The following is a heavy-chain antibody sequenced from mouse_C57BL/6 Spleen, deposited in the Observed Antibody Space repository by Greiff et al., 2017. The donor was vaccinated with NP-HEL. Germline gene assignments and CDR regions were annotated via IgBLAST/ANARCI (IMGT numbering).Heavy chain of an antibody. J-gene: IGHJ2*01. Sequence: QVQLQQSGAELARPGASVKLSCKASGYTFTSYGISWVKQRTGQGLEWIGEIYPRSGNTYYNEKFKGKATLTADKSSSTAYMELRSLTSEDSAVYFCAREYGSSSPFDYWGQGTTLTVSS. CDR3: AREYGSSSPFDY. CDR2: IYPRSGNT. CDR1: GYTFTSYG. D-gene: IGHD1-1*01. V-gene: IGHV1-81*01.